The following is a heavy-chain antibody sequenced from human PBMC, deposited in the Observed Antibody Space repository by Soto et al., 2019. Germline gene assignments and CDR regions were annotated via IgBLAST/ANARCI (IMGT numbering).Heavy chain of an antibody. CDR1: GYSFTSYW. CDR3: ARLFDTSGWYDY. J-gene: IGHJ4*02. Sequence: GESLKISCKGSGYSFTSYWIGWVRQMPGKGLERMGIIYPGDSDTRYSPSFQGQITISADKSITTTYLQWSSLKASDTAIYYCARLFDTSGWYDYWGQGTLVTVSS. CDR2: IYPGDSDT. V-gene: IGHV5-51*01. D-gene: IGHD6-19*01.